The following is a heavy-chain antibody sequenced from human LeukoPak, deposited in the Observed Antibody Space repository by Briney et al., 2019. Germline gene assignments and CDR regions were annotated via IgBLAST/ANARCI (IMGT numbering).Heavy chain of an antibody. V-gene: IGHV3-23*01. CDR1: GFTFSSYA. CDR3: AKEKMGIHVYSFFDS. CDR2: ISGSGGIT. Sequence: GGSLRLSCAASGFTFSSYAMSWVRQAPGKGLEWVSGISGSGGITYYADSVKGRFTISRDSSKNTLYLQMSSLRAEDTAVYFCAKEKMGIHVYSFFDSWGQGALVSVSS. J-gene: IGHJ4*02. D-gene: IGHD3-16*01.